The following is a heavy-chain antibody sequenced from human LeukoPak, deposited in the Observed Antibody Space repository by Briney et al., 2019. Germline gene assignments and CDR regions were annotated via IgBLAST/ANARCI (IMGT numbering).Heavy chain of an antibody. V-gene: IGHV3-30-3*01. CDR1: GFTFSSYA. J-gene: IGHJ4*02. D-gene: IGHD2-15*01. CDR2: ISYDGSNK. CDR3: ARRKGCYDY. Sequence: PGGSLRLSCAASGFTFSSYAMHWVRQAPGKGLEWVAVISYDGSNKYYADSVKGRFTISRDNSKNTLYLQMNSLRAEDTAVYHCARRKGCYDYWGQGTLVTVSS.